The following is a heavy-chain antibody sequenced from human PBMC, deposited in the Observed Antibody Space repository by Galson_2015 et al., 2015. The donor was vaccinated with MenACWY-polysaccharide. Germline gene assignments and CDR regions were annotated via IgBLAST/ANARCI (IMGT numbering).Heavy chain of an antibody. Sequence: CAISGDSVSRKSATWNWIRQSPSRGLEWLGRTYYRSQWYNDFAVSVKSRITINPDTSKNQFSLQLNSVTPEATAVYYCARDPSAFSAPSAFDIWGQGTVVPVSS. CDR3: ARDPSAFSAPSAFDI. D-gene: IGHD3-3*02. V-gene: IGHV6-1*01. CDR2: TYYRSQWYN. CDR1: GDSVSRKSAT. J-gene: IGHJ3*02.